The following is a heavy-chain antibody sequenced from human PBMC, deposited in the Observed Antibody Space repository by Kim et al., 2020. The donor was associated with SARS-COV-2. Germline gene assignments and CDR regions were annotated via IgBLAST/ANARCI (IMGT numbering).Heavy chain of an antibody. CDR3: ARDLHPLSTYYYYYGMDV. V-gene: IGHV3-33*05. Sequence: GGSLRLSCAASGFTFSSYGMHWVRQAPGKGLEWVAVISYDGSNKYYADSVKGRFTISRDNSKNTLYLQINSLRAEDTAVYYCARDLHPLSTYYYYYGMDVWGQGTTVTVSS. CDR1: GFTFSSYG. J-gene: IGHJ6*02. CDR2: ISYDGSNK.